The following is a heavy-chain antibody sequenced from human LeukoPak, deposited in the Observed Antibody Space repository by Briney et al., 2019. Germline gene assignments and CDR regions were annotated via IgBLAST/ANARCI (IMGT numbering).Heavy chain of an antibody. CDR1: GDSISTYH. V-gene: IGHV4-4*08. J-gene: IGHJ5*02. CDR3: ATTYYDFWGFDP. CDR2: IYHSGIT. D-gene: IGHD3-3*01. Sequence: PSETLSLTCTVSGDSISTYHWTWIRQSPGKGLEWIGFIYHSGITKYNPSLTSRVTISVDTSKNQFSLKLSSVTAADTAVYYCATTYYDFWGFDPWGQGTLVTVSS.